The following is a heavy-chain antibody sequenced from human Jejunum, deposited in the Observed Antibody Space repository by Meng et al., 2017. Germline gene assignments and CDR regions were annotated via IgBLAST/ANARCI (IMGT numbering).Heavy chain of an antibody. D-gene: IGHD1-7*01. CDR2: MHQSGSS. J-gene: IGHJ4*02. CDR3: ARGWKYAWFN. CDR1: GGFSSIYW. V-gene: IGHV4-4*02. Sequence: GPRREGGPVLVRPSGALSLTCAVSGGFSSIYWWSWLCQPPGKGLEWIGEMHQSGSSNYNPSLKSRLTMSVDESKNHFSLKLNSVTAADTAVYYCARGWKYAWFNWGQGTLVTVSS.